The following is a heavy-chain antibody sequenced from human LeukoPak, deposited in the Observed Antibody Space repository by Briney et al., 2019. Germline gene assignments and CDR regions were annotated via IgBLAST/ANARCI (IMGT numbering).Heavy chain of an antibody. CDR2: INHSGST. Sequence: SETLSLTCAVYGGSLSGYYWSWIRQPPGKGLEWIGEINHSGSTNYNPSLKSRVTISVDTSKNQFPLKLSSVTAADTAVYYCASQGDSDGSGSYEGYWGQGTLVTVSS. V-gene: IGHV4-34*01. D-gene: IGHD3-10*01. CDR1: GGSLSGYY. J-gene: IGHJ4*02. CDR3: ASQGDSDGSGSYEGY.